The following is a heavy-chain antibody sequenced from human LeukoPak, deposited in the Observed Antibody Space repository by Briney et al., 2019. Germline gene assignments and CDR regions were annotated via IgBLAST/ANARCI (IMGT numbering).Heavy chain of an antibody. V-gene: IGHV1-18*01. CDR2: ISAYNGNT. D-gene: IGHD3-9*01. CDR3: ARDRYFDWLLYEEILDY. J-gene: IGHJ4*02. CDR1: GYTFTSYG. Sequence: ASVKVSCKASGYTFTSYGISWVRQAPGQGLEWMGWISAYNGNTNYAQKLQGRVTMTTDTSTSTGYMELRSLRSDDTAVYYCARDRYFDWLLYEEILDYRGQGTLVTVSS.